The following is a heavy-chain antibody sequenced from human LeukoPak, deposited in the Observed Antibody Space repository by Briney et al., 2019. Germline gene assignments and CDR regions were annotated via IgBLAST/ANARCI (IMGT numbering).Heavy chain of an antibody. V-gene: IGHV3-23*01. CDR1: GFTFSSYA. J-gene: IGHJ6*02. CDR2: ISGSGDNT. Sequence: GGSLRLSCAASGFTFSSYAMSWVRQVPGKGLEWVSVISGSGDNTYYADSVKGRFTISRDNSKNTLYLQMNSLRAEDTAVYYCARAGTVRGYSYVSGMDVWGQGTTVTVSS. D-gene: IGHD5-18*01. CDR3: ARAGTVRGYSYVSGMDV.